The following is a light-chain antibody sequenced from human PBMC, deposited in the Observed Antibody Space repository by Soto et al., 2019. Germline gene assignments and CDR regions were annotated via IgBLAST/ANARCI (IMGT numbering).Light chain of an antibody. CDR3: QQYNTWRSIT. Sequence: EIVMTQSPATLSVSPGERATLSCRASQSVSILLAWYQQKPGQAPRLLIYDTSTRATGIPARFSGSGSGTDFTLTISSLQSEDFAVYYCQQYNTWRSITFGQGTRLEIK. CDR1: QSVSIL. V-gene: IGKV3-15*01. CDR2: DTS. J-gene: IGKJ5*01.